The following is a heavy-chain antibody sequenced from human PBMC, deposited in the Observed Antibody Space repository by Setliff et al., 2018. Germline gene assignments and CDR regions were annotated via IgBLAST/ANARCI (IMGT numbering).Heavy chain of an antibody. CDR2: INYSGST. J-gene: IGHJ6*03. CDR1: GDSISAAS. D-gene: IGHD1-26*01. CDR3: ATRKSSGRLYYMDV. Sequence: PSETLSLTCSVSGDSISAASIMAWIRQPPGKGLEYIGYINYSGSTNYNPSLKSRVTISGDTSKNQVSLRLSSVTAADTAVYYCATRKSSGRLYYMDVWGQGTTVTSP. V-gene: IGHV4-59*01.